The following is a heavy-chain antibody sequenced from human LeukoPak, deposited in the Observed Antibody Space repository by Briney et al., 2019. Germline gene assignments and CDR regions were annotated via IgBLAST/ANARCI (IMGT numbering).Heavy chain of an antibody. J-gene: IGHJ3*02. V-gene: IGHV1-2*02. CDR3: ARLMTTVTIGILGAFDI. CDR1: GYTFTGYY. CDR2: INPNSGGT. D-gene: IGHD4-17*01. Sequence: ASVKVSCKASGYTFTGYYMHWVRQAPGQGLEWMGWINPNSGGTNYAQKFQGRVTMTRDTSISTAYMELSRLRSDDTAVYYCARLMTTVTIGILGAFDIWGQGTMVTVSS.